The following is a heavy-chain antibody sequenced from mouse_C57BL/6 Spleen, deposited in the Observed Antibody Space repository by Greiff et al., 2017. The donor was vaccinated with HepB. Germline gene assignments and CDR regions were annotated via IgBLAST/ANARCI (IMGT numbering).Heavy chain of an antibody. CDR3: ARDTTVVEGDYFDY. J-gene: IGHJ2*01. V-gene: IGHV1-69*01. D-gene: IGHD1-1*01. CDR1: GYTFTSYW. CDR2: IDPSDSYT. Sequence: VQLQQPGAELVMPGASVKLSCKASGYTFTSYWMHWVKQRPGQGLEWIGEIDPSDSYTNYNQKFKGKSTLTVDKSSSTAYMQLSSLTYEDSAVYYCARDTTVVEGDYFDYWGQGTTLTVSS.